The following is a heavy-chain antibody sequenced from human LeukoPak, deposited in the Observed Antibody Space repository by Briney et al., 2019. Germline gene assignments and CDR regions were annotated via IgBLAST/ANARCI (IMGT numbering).Heavy chain of an antibody. CDR2: ISAYNGNT. D-gene: IGHD4-17*01. Sequence: ASVKVSCKASGYTFTSSGISWVRQAPGQGVEWMGWISAYNGNTNYAQTIQGRVTMTTDTSTSTPYMDLRSLRSDDTAVYYCARRGGKNYGDYVVYYYYMDVWGKGTTVTVSS. V-gene: IGHV1-18*01. CDR1: GYTFTSSG. CDR3: ARRGGKNYGDYVVYYYYMDV. J-gene: IGHJ6*03.